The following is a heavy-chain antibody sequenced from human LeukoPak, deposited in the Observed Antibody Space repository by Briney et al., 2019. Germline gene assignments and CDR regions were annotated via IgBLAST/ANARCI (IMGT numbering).Heavy chain of an antibody. CDR2: IYSSGST. V-gene: IGHV4-61*02. CDR1: GDSISSSSYY. J-gene: IGHJ5*02. D-gene: IGHD3-10*01. Sequence: SETLSLTRTVSGDSISSSSYYWSWIRQPAGKGLEWIGRIYSSGSTNYNPSLKTRVTISVDTSKNQISLKLSSVTAADTALYYCARADYYGSGSYGTYNWFDPWGQGTLVTVSS. CDR3: ARADYYGSGSYGTYNWFDP.